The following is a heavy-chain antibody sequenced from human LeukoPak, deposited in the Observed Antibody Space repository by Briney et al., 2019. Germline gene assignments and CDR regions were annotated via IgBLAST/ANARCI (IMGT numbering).Heavy chain of an antibody. CDR1: GSSISSYY. CDR2: IYYSGST. CDR3: ARGNLEMATTRGGGNWFDP. D-gene: IGHD5-24*01. Sequence: SETLSLTCTVSGSSISSYYWSWIRQPPGKGLECIGYIYYSGSTNYNPSLKSRVTISVDTSKNQFSLKLSSMTAADTAVYYCARGNLEMATTRGGGNWFDPWGQGTLVTVSS. J-gene: IGHJ5*02. V-gene: IGHV4-59*01.